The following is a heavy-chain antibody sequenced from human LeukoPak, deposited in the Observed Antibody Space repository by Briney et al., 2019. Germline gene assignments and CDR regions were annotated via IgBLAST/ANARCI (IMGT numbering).Heavy chain of an antibody. CDR1: GDSLRSYY. CDR2: IYYSGST. V-gene: IGHV4-59*01. D-gene: IGHD2-21*01. CDR3: ARLSHDGGDNAFHI. Sequence: SETLSLTCSVSGDSLRSYYWSWIRQPPGKGLEWMGYIYYSGSTKYNPPLKSRVTISVDTSKNQFSLKVNSVTAADTAIYYCARLSHDGGDNAFHIWGEGTMVTVSS. J-gene: IGHJ3*02.